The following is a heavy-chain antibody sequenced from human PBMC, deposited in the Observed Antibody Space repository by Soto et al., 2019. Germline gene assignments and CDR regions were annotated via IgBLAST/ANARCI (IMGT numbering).Heavy chain of an antibody. V-gene: IGHV3-23*01. Sequence: GRSLRLSCAASGFTFSSYAMSWVRQAPGKGLEWVSAISGSGGSTYYADSVKGRFTISRDNSKNTLYLQMNSLRAEDTAVYYCAKVRYCSSTSCYGPTNWFDPWGQGTLVTVSS. D-gene: IGHD2-2*01. CDR2: ISGSGGST. CDR1: GFTFSSYA. J-gene: IGHJ5*02. CDR3: AKVRYCSSTSCYGPTNWFDP.